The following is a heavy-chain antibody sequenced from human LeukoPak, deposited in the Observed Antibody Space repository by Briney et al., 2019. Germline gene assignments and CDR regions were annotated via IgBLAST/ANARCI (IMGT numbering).Heavy chain of an antibody. CDR3: ARDPWDIVVVPAAPGLPRLDY. Sequence: GGSLRLSCAASGFSLSDYWMNWVRQTPGKGPEWLANIKQDGSEKNYVESVNGRFIISRDNSKNTLYLQMNSLRAEDTAVYYCARDPWDIVVVPAAPGLPRLDYWGQGTLVTVSS. V-gene: IGHV3-7*01. CDR2: IKQDGSEK. CDR1: GFSLSDYW. J-gene: IGHJ4*02. D-gene: IGHD2-2*01.